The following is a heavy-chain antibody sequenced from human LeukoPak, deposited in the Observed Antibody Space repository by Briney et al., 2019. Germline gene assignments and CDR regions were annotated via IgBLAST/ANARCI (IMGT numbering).Heavy chain of an antibody. V-gene: IGHV4-61*02. D-gene: IGHD3-16*01. CDR2: IYTSGST. J-gene: IGHJ4*02. CDR1: GGSISSGSYY. CDR3: ARKEWGGDFDY. Sequence: SETLSLTCTVSGGSISSGSYYWSWIRQPVGKGLEWIGRIYTSGSTNYNPSLKSRVTISVDTSKNQFSLKLSSVTAADTAVYYCARKEWGGDFDYWGQGTLVTVSS.